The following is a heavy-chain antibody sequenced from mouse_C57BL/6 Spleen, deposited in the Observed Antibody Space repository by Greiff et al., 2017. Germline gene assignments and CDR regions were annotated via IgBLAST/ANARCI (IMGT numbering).Heavy chain of an antibody. CDR1: GYTFTSYW. J-gene: IGHJ2*01. Sequence: QVQLQQPGAELVKPGASVKLSCTASGYTFTSYWMHWVKQRPGQGLEWIGMIHPNSGSTNYNEKFKSKATLTVDKSSSTAYLQLSSLTSEDSAVYYCARSDTTVVADYWGQGTTLTVSS. CDR3: ARSDTTVVADY. D-gene: IGHD1-1*01. V-gene: IGHV1-64*01. CDR2: IHPNSGST.